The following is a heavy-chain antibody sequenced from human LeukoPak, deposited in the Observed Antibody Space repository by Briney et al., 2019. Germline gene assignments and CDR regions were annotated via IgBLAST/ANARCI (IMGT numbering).Heavy chain of an antibody. CDR2: IYTSGST. Sequence: PSETLSLTCTVSGGSISSYYWSWIRQPAGKGLEWIGRIYTSGSTNYNPSLKSRVTMSVDTSKNQFSLKLSSVTAADTAVYYCAKDPYYDILTGYYRIPDAFDIWGQGTMVTVSS. V-gene: IGHV4-4*07. D-gene: IGHD3-9*01. J-gene: IGHJ3*02. CDR1: GGSISSYY. CDR3: AKDPYYDILTGYYRIPDAFDI.